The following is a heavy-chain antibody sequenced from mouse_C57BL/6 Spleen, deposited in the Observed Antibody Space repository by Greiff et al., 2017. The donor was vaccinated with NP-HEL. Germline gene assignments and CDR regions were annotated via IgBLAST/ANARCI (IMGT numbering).Heavy chain of an antibody. V-gene: IGHV1-59*01. CDR3: ARRGSSYGYAMDY. CDR1: GYTFTSYW. CDR2: IDPSDSYT. Sequence: QVQLQQPGAELVRPGTSVKLSCKASGYTFTSYWMHWVKQRPGQGLEWIGVIDPSDSYTNYNQKFKGKATLTVDTSSSTAYMQRSSLTSEDSAVYYCARRGSSYGYAMDYWGQGTSVTVSS. J-gene: IGHJ4*01. D-gene: IGHD1-1*01.